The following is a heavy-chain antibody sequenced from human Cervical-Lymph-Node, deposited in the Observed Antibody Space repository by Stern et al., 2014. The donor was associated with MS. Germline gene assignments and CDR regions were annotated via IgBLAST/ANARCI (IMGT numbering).Heavy chain of an antibody. Sequence: EVQLVESGGGLVKPEGSLRLSCAASGFTFSRYSMNWVRQAPGKGLEWVSSISSTATYIYYSDSVRGRFTISRDNAKTALFLQMNSLRVEDTAVYYCAKYCSDSICNGFDHWGQGALVTVSS. D-gene: IGHD2-15*01. CDR1: GFTFSRYS. V-gene: IGHV3-21*01. CDR3: AKYCSDSICNGFDH. J-gene: IGHJ4*02. CDR2: ISSTATYI.